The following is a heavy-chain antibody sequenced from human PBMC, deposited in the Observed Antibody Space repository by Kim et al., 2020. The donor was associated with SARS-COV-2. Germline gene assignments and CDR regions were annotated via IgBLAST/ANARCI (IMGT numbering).Heavy chain of an antibody. J-gene: IGHJ4*02. CDR2: ISSSSSTI. CDR1: GFTFTTYS. V-gene: IGHV3-48*02. Sequence: GGSLRLSCAASGFTFTTYSMNWVRQAPEKGLEWISYISSSSSTIYYADSVKGRFTISRDNAKNSLYLQMNSLRDEDTAVYYCATSQLSPIDYWGQGTLVIVSS. CDR3: ATSQLSPIDY.